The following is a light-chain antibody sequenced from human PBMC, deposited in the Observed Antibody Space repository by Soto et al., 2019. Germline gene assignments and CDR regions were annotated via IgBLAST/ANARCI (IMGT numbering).Light chain of an antibody. CDR1: QSVLYSSNNKNY. CDR3: QQYYNTPLT. V-gene: IGKV4-1*01. J-gene: IGKJ4*01. CDR2: WAS. Sequence: DIVMTQSPDSLAVSLGERATINCKSSQSVLYSSNNKNYLAWYQQKPGQPPKLLIYWASTRESGVPDRFSGSGSGTDFTLTSSSLQAEDVAAYYCQQYYNTPLTFGGGTKVEIK.